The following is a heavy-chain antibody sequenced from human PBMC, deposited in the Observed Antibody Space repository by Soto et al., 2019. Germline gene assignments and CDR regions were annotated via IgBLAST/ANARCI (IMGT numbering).Heavy chain of an antibody. Sequence: GGSLRLSCAASGFTFSSYAMSWVRQAPGKGLEWVSTLTGTGDRTYYADSVKGRFTISRDNSKNTLYLQMHSLRAEDTAIYYCAKHLAISPYYYVDVWGTGTTVTVSS. CDR1: GFTFSSYA. V-gene: IGHV3-23*01. D-gene: IGHD3-3*01. J-gene: IGHJ6*03. CDR2: LTGTGDRT. CDR3: AKHLAISPYYYVDV.